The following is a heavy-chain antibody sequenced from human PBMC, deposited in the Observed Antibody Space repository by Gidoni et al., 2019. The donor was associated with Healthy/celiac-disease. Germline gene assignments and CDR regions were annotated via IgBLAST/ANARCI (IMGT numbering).Heavy chain of an antibody. J-gene: IGHJ3*02. Sequence: QVQLVESGGGVVQPGRSLRVSCAASGFTFSSYGMHWVRQAPGKGLEWVAVISYDGSNKYYADSVKGRFTISRDNSKNTLYLQMNSLRAEDTAVYYCFLGYCSSTSCYFRAFDIWGQGTMVTVSS. CDR2: ISYDGSNK. D-gene: IGHD2-2*01. CDR1: GFTFSSYG. V-gene: IGHV3-30*03. CDR3: FLGYCSSTSCYFRAFDI.